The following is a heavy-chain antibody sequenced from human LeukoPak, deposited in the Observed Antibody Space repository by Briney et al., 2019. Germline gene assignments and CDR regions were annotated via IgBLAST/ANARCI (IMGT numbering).Heavy chain of an antibody. CDR1: NASISSNTYY. D-gene: IGHD3-16*01. V-gene: IGHV4-39*07. CDR2: INYRGST. J-gene: IGHJ4*02. CDR3: ATYKYDYVWGNQHFDY. Sequence: SETLSLTCTVSNASISSNTYYRAWIRQPPGKGLEYIGRINYRGSTYCNPSLKSRVTLSVDTSKNQFSLKLNSVTAADTAVYYCATYKYDYVWGNQHFDYWGQGTLVAVSS.